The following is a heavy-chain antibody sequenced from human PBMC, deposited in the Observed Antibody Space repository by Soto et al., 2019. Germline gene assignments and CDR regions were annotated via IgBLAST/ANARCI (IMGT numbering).Heavy chain of an antibody. Sequence: SVKVSCKASGGTFSNFAISWVRQAPGQGLEWMGGIIPMFGTVNYAQKIQGRVTITADESTSTAYMELNSLGSEDTAVYYCARDRTYKSGQWLASYYYYALDVWGQGTTVTVSS. CDR2: IIPMFGTV. CDR3: ARDRTYKSGQWLASYYYYALDV. V-gene: IGHV1-69*13. D-gene: IGHD6-19*01. J-gene: IGHJ6*02. CDR1: GGTFSNFA.